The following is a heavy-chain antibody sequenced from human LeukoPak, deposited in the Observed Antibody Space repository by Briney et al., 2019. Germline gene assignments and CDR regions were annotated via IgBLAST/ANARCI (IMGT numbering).Heavy chain of an antibody. CDR2: IRFDGSNK. CDR1: GFTFSSHG. J-gene: IGHJ4*02. CDR3: AKDREGENYFDY. Sequence: GGSLRLSCAASGFTFSSHGMHWVRQAPGKGLEWVAFIRFDGSNKYYADSVEGRFTISRDNSKTTLYLQMNSLRAEDTAVYYCAKDREGENYFDYWGQGTLVTVSS. V-gene: IGHV3-30*02.